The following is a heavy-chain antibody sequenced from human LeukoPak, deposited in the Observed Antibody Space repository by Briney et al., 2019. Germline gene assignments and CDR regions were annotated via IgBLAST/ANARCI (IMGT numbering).Heavy chain of an antibody. CDR1: GFTFSSYE. D-gene: IGHD3-10*01. V-gene: IGHV3-48*03. J-gene: IGHJ4*02. CDR2: ISSSGSTI. Sequence: KPGGSLRLSCAASGFTFSSYEMNWVRQAPGKGLEWVSYISSSGSTIYYADSVKGRFTISRDNAKNSLYLQMNSLRAEDTALYYCARERITMVRGVIRQYYFDYWGQGTLVTVSS. CDR3: ARERITMVRGVIRQYYFDY.